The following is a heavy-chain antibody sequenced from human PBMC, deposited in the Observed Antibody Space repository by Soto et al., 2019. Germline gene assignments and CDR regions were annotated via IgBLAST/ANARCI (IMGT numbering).Heavy chain of an antibody. CDR1: GYTFTSYY. CDR2: INPSGGST. V-gene: IGHV1-46*01. Sequence: ASVKVSCQASGYTFTSYYMHWVRQAPGQGLEWMGIINPSGGSTSYAQKFQGRVTMTRDTSTSTVYMGLSSLRSEDTAVYYCARVDPAGVGWLQPYYYYYGMDVWGQGTTVTVSS. CDR3: ARVDPAGVGWLQPYYYYYGMDV. D-gene: IGHD5-12*01. J-gene: IGHJ6*02.